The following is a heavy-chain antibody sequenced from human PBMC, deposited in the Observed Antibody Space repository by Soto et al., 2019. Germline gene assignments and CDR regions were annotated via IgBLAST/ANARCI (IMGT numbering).Heavy chain of an antibody. CDR3: ARLRGDSWFDF. CDR1: GGSFSGYY. Sequence: SETLSLTCAVYGGSFSGYYWSWIRQPPGKGLEWIGEINHSGSTNYNPSLKSRVTISVDTSKNQFSLQLTSLSPDDTAVYYCARLRGDSWFDFWGQGTRVTVSS. CDR2: INHSGST. V-gene: IGHV4-34*01. J-gene: IGHJ5*01.